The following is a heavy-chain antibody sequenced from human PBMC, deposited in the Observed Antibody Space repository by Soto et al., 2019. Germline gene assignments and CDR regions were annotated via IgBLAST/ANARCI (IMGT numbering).Heavy chain of an antibody. CDR2: ISSSSSTI. J-gene: IGHJ6*02. CDR3: ARADYDILTGYYPGDYYYGMDV. Sequence: EVQLVESGGGLVQPGGSLRLSCAASGFTFSSYSMNWVRQAPGKGLEWVSYISSSSSTIYYADSVKGRFTISRDNAKNSLYLQMNSLRDEDPAVYYCARADYDILTGYYPGDYYYGMDVWGQGTTVTVSS. V-gene: IGHV3-48*02. CDR1: GFTFSSYS. D-gene: IGHD3-9*01.